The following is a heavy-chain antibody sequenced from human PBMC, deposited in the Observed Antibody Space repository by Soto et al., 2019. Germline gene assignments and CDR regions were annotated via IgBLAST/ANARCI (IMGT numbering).Heavy chain of an antibody. Sequence: QVQLVQSGAEVKKSGSSVKVSCKASGDTLSTHGISWVRQAPGQGLEWMGGTIPIIGTTDYAEKFQGRVTITADESTTTSYMGLSSLRPDDTAVYYCAAGDSSDTGDHWGQGTLVTVSS. CDR2: TIPIIGTT. CDR1: GDTLSTHG. J-gene: IGHJ4*02. D-gene: IGHD5-18*01. CDR3: AAGDSSDTGDH. V-gene: IGHV1-69*01.